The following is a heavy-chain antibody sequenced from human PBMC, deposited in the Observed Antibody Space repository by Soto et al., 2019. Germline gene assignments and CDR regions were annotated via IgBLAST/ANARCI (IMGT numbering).Heavy chain of an antibody. CDR3: ARALGYCSSTSCYYYYMDV. V-gene: IGHV6-1*01. Sequence: SQTLSLTCAISGDSVSSNSAAWNWIRQSPSRGLEWLGRTYYRSKWYNDYAVSVKSRITINPDTSKNQFSLQLNSVTPEDTAVYYCARALGYCSSTSCYYYYMDVWGKGTTVTVSS. CDR1: GDSVSSNSAA. J-gene: IGHJ6*03. D-gene: IGHD2-2*01. CDR2: TYYRSKWYN.